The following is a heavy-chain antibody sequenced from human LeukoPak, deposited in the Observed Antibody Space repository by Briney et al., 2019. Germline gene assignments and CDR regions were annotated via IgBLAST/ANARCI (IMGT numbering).Heavy chain of an antibody. J-gene: IGHJ4*02. Sequence: GGSLRLSCAASGFTFSSYGMHWVRQAPGKGLEWVAVISYDGSNKSYADSVKGRFTISRDNSKNTLYLKMNSLRAEDTAVYYCAKDVENYYGSGSYGYWGQGTLVTVSS. V-gene: IGHV3-30*18. CDR2: ISYDGSNK. CDR1: GFTFSSYG. D-gene: IGHD3-10*01. CDR3: AKDVENYYGSGSYGY.